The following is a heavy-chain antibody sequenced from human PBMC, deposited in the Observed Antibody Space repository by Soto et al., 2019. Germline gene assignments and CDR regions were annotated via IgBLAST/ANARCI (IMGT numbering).Heavy chain of an antibody. Sequence: VGSLRLSCAASGFTFSSYSMSWVRQAPGKGLEWVSGFRSGGDDDTTYYADSVRGRFTISRDNSKNTLFLQMNSLRAEDTAIYYCAKKVNSGSGSQFFDYWGQGTLVTVSS. CDR1: GFTFSSYS. J-gene: IGHJ4*02. V-gene: IGHV3-23*01. CDR2: FRSGGDDDTT. CDR3: AKKVNSGSGSQFFDY. D-gene: IGHD3-10*01.